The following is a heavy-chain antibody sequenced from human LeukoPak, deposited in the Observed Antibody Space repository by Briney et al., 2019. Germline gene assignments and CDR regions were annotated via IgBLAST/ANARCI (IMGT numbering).Heavy chain of an antibody. CDR1: GFTLNNYA. J-gene: IGHJ4*02. CDR3: AKVPGDHIGSGRSGY. V-gene: IGHV3-30-3*01. CDR2: MSSDESQK. Sequence: GGSLRLSCAASGFTLNNYAMHWVRQAPGKGLEWMADMSSDESQKYYADSVKGRFTISRDNSRDTLYLQMNSLRAEDTAVYYCAKVPGDHIGSGRSGYWGQGTLVIVSS. D-gene: IGHD3-10*01.